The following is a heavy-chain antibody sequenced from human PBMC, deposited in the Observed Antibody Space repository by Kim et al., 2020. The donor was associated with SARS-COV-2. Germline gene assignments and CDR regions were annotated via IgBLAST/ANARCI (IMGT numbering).Heavy chain of an antibody. V-gene: IGHV3-9*01. Sequence: GGSLRLSCEMSGFTFERYAVHWVRQPPGKGLEWVSGVSLDSERTGYADSVEGRFTVSRDKGKDTVYLQMNSLRVEDTAFYYCTRDLVPGGADSWGQGTLVTVSS. CDR3: TRDLVPGGADS. CDR2: VSLDSERT. D-gene: IGHD6-6*01. J-gene: IGHJ4*02. CDR1: GFTFERYA.